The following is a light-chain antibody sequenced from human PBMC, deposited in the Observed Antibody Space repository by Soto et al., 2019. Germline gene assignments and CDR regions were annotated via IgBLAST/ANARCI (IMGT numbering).Light chain of an antibody. CDR3: QQSYSTPRP. V-gene: IGKV1-39*01. J-gene: IGKJ2*01. Sequence: DIQMTQSPSSLSASVGDRVTITCRASQSISSYLNWYQQKPGKAPKLLIYAASSLQSGVPSRFSGSGAGTDFTLTISSLQPEDFATYYGQQSYSTPRPLGQGTKLEIK. CDR2: AAS. CDR1: QSISSY.